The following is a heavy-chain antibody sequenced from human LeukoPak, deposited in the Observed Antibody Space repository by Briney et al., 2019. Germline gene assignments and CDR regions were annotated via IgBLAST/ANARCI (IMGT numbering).Heavy chain of an antibody. J-gene: IGHJ3*02. V-gene: IGHV4-39*07. CDR2: IYYSGST. Sequence: SETLSLTCTVSGGSISSSSYYWGWIRQPPGKGLEWVGSIYYSGSTYYNPSLKSRVTISVDTSKNQFSLKLSSVTAADTAVYYCARDQGYYDFWSGYSHGAFDIWGQGTMVTVSS. D-gene: IGHD3-3*01. CDR1: GGSISSSSYY. CDR3: ARDQGYYDFWSGYSHGAFDI.